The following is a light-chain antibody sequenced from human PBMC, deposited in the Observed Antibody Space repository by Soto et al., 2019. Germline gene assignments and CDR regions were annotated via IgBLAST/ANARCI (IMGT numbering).Light chain of an antibody. Sequence: EMVLTQSPGTLSLSPGERATLSCRASQSLSSTYLAWYQQKPVQAPRLLLYDASSRDTGIPARFSGSGSGTDITITISRLEHEDCAVYYCQHYCSSPYTFGQGTELEIK. CDR2: DAS. V-gene: IGKV3-20*01. CDR3: QHYCSSPYT. J-gene: IGKJ2*01. CDR1: QSLSSTY.